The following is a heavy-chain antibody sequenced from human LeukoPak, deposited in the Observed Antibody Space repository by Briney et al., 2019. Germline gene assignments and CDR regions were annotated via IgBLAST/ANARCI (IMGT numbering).Heavy chain of an antibody. CDR2: ISSSSSYI. CDR1: GFTFSSYS. V-gene: IGHV3-21*01. D-gene: IGHD3-22*01. CDR3: ARPDSSGFPLDAFDI. J-gene: IGHJ3*02. Sequence: EPGGSLRLSCAASGFTFSSYSMNWVRQAPGKGLEWVSSISSSSSYIYYADSVKGRFTISRDNAKNSLYLQMNSLRAEDTAVYYCARPDSSGFPLDAFDIWGQGTMVTVSS.